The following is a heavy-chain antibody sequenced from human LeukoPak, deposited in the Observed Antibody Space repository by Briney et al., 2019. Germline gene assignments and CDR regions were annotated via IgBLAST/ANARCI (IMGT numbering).Heavy chain of an antibody. J-gene: IGHJ4*02. CDR2: IYHSGST. CDR3: ARAKSGYSSSAADY. CDR1: GGSISRSNW. Sequence: SETLSLTCAVSGGSISRSNWWSWVRQPPGKGLEWIGEIYHSGSTNYNPSLKSRVSISVDKSKNQFSLKLSSVTAADTAVYYCARAKSGYSSSAADYWGQGTLVTVSS. V-gene: IGHV4-4*02. D-gene: IGHD6-19*01.